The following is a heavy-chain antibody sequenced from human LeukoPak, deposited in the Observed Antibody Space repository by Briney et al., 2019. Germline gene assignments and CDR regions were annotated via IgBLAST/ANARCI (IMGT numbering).Heavy chain of an antibody. D-gene: IGHD3-10*01. CDR1: GFSFTNAW. V-gene: IGHV3-15*05. Sequence: KPGGSLRLSCAASGFSFTNAWMTWVRQAPGQGLEWVGRIKSKADGETTDYAAPVKGRCTMSRDDSKATLYLQMNYVNTEDTAVYYCTTDLAITMIRGVIVYWGQGTLVTVSS. J-gene: IGHJ4*02. CDR2: IKSKADGETT. CDR3: TTDLAITMIRGVIVY.